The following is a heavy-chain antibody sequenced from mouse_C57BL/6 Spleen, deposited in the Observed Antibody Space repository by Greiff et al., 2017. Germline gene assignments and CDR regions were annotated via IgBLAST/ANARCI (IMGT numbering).Heavy chain of an antibody. CDR1: GYTFTSYW. V-gene: IGHV1-64*01. CDR2: IHPNSGST. Sequence: QVQLQQSGAELVKPGASVKLSCKASGYTFTSYWMHWVKQRPGQGLEWIGMIHPNSGSTNYNEKFKSKATLTVDKSSSTAYMQLSSLTSEDSAVYYCARSRYASYYFDYWGQGTTLTVSS. D-gene: IGHD6-5*01. J-gene: IGHJ2*01. CDR3: ARSRYASYYFDY.